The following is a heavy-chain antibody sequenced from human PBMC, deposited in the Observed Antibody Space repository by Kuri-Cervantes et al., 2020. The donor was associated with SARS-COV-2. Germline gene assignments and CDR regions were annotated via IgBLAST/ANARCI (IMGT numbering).Heavy chain of an antibody. CDR2: INPNSGGT. Sequence: ASVKVSCKASGYTFTGYYMHWVRQAPGQGLEWMGWINPNSGGTNYAQKFQGRVTMTRDPSISTAYMELSRLRSDDTAVYYCARDKLERDGDRRYYYYYGMDVWGQGTTVTVSS. J-gene: IGHJ6*02. CDR1: GYTFTGYY. CDR3: ARDKLERDGDRRYYYYYGMDV. D-gene: IGHD1-1*01. V-gene: IGHV1-2*02.